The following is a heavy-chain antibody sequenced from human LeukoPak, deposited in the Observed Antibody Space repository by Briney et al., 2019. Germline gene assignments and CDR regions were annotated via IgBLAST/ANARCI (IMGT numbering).Heavy chain of an antibody. CDR2: ISLSGYT. D-gene: IGHD1-26*01. Sequence: SGTLSLTCGVSGGSITTTNYWCWVRQSPGRGLEWIGEISLSGYTGFNPSLRGRVTMTLDASKNHLSLPLTCVTAADTAIYYCSRESGPYSPFGHWGQGILVTVTT. CDR1: GGSITTTNY. J-gene: IGHJ4*02. CDR3: SRESGPYSPFGH. V-gene: IGHV4-4*02.